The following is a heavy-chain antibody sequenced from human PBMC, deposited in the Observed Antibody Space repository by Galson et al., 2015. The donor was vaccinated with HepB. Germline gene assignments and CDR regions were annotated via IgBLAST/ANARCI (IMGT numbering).Heavy chain of an antibody. CDR3: ARGPRLWVVVPAAILGVVGDY. J-gene: IGHJ4*02. Sequence: SLRLSCAASGFTFSSYAMHWVRQAPGKGLEWVAVISYDGSNKYYADSVKGRFTISRDNSKNTLYLQMNSLRAEDTAVYYCARGPRLWVVVPAAILGVVGDYWGQGTLVTVSS. CDR1: GFTFSSYA. V-gene: IGHV3-30-3*01. CDR2: ISYDGSNK. D-gene: IGHD2-2*01.